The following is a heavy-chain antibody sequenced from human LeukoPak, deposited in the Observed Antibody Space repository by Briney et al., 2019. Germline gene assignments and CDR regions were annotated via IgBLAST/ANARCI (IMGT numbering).Heavy chain of an antibody. CDR2: INPNSGGT. Sequence: GASVTVSCKASGYTFTGYYMHWVRQAPGQGLEWMGWINPNSGGTNYAQKFQGRVTMTRDTSISTAYMELSRLRSDDTAVYYCARVLLTYYFDSSGYYDYWGQGTLVTVSS. V-gene: IGHV1-2*02. CDR3: ARVLLTYYFDSSGYYDY. J-gene: IGHJ4*02. D-gene: IGHD3-22*01. CDR1: GYTFTGYY.